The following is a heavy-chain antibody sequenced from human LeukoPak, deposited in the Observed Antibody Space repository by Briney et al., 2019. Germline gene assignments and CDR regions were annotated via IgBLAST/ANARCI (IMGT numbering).Heavy chain of an antibody. V-gene: IGHV4-38-2*01. CDR2: IYHSGNT. D-gene: IGHD1-1*01. CDR3: GRVDWTLDY. J-gene: IGHJ4*02. Sequence: PSETLSLTCAVCGYSISSGYYWGWIRQPPGKGLEWIGSIYHSGNTDYNPSLKSRVTISVDTSKNQFSLKLSSVTAADTAVYYCGRVDWTLDYWGQGTLVTVSS. CDR1: GYSISSGYY.